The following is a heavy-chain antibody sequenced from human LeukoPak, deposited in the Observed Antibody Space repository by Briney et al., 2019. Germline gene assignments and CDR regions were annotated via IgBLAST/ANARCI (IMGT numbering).Heavy chain of an antibody. J-gene: IGHJ3*02. V-gene: IGHV1-18*01. D-gene: IGHD2-2*01. Sequence: PWASAKVSCKASGYTFTSYGISWVRQAPGQGLEWMGWISAYNGNTNYAQKLQGRVTMTTDTSTSTAYMELRSLRSDDTAVYYCARDGIVVVPAPRGSSGLDIWGQGTMVTVSS. CDR1: GYTFTSYG. CDR2: ISAYNGNT. CDR3: ARDGIVVVPAPRGSSGLDI.